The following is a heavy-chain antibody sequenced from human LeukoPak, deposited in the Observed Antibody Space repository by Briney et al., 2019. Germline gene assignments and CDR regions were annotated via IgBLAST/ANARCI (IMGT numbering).Heavy chain of an antibody. CDR1: GGSISSYY. D-gene: IGHD5-18*01. CDR3: ARVGIQLWVFDY. CDR2: INHSGST. J-gene: IGHJ4*02. V-gene: IGHV4-34*01. Sequence: SETLSLTCTVSGGSISSYYWSWIRQPPGKGLEWIGEINHSGSTSYNPSLKSRVTISVDTSKNQFSLKLSSVTASDTAVYYCARVGIQLWVFDYWGQGTLVTVSS.